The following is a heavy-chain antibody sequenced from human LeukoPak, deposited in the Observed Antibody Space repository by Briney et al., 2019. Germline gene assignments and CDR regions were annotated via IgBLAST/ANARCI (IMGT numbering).Heavy chain of an antibody. D-gene: IGHD3-10*01. CDR1: GFTFSSYS. CDR3: ARGSLWFWELLWFDP. CDR2: ISSSSSYI. J-gene: IGHJ5*02. V-gene: IGHV3-21*01. Sequence: GGSLRLSCAASGFTFSSYSMNWVRQAPGKGLEWVSSISSSSSYIYYADSVKGRFTISRDNAKNSLYLQMNSLRAEDTAVYYCARGSLWFWELLWFDPWGQGTLVTVSS.